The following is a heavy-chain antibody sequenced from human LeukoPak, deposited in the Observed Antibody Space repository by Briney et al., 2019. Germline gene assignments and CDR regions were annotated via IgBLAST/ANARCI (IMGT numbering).Heavy chain of an antibody. Sequence: ASVKVSCKTSGYTFTNYAIHWVRQAPGQGLEWMGWISAYNGNTNYAQKLQGRVTMTTDTSTSTAYMELRSLRSDDTAVYYCARNSPVDTAMKGYWGQGTLVAVSS. J-gene: IGHJ4*02. CDR2: ISAYNGNT. V-gene: IGHV1-18*01. CDR3: ARNSPVDTAMKGY. D-gene: IGHD5-18*01. CDR1: GYTFTNYA.